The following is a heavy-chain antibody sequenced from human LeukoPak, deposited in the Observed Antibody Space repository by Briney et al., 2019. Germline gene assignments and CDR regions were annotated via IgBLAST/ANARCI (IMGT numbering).Heavy chain of an antibody. Sequence: GGSLRLSCAASGFTFSSYAMSWVRQAPGKGLEWVSAISGSGGSTYYADSVKGRFTISRDNSKNTLYLQMNSLRAEDTAVYYCAKGNLEYNSSSLDYWGQGTLVTVSS. V-gene: IGHV3-23*01. D-gene: IGHD6-6*01. CDR2: ISGSGGST. J-gene: IGHJ4*02. CDR1: GFTFSSYA. CDR3: AKGNLEYNSSSLDY.